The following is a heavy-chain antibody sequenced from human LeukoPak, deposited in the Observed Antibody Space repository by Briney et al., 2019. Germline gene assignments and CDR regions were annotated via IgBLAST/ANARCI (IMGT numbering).Heavy chain of an antibody. J-gene: IGHJ4*02. V-gene: IGHV3-74*01. CDR1: GFTFSSNW. CDR2: INEDGSTT. D-gene: IGHD1-26*01. Sequence: GSLRLSCAASGFTFSSNWMHWVRQAPGKGLVWVSRINEDGSTTNYADSVKGRSTIFRDNAKNTLYLQMNSLRAEDPAVYYCVRDLGGRSGHWGQGTLVTVSS. CDR3: VRDLGGRSGH.